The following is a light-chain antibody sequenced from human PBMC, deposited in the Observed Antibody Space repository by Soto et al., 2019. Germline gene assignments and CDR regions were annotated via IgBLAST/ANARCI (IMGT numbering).Light chain of an antibody. Sequence: DVQMTQSPSSLSASVGDRVTITCRASQSIASFLNWYQQRPGTAPKLLIYATSNLESGVPSRFSGRGSATDFTLSINSLQPEDFATYVCQQTYTMPVTFGQGTRLEMK. V-gene: IGKV1-39*01. CDR3: QQTYTMPVT. J-gene: IGKJ2*01. CDR2: ATS. CDR1: QSIASF.